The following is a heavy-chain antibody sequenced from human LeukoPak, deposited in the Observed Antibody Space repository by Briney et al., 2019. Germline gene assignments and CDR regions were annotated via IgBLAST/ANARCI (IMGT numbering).Heavy chain of an antibody. CDR2: ISYDGSNK. J-gene: IGHJ4*02. Sequence: GGSLRLSCAASGFTFSSYGMHWVRQAPGKGLEWVAVISYDGSNKYYADSVKGRFTISRDNSKNTLYLQMNSLRAEDTAVYYCAKDDEGATGYWGQGTLVTVSS. CDR1: GFTFSSYG. V-gene: IGHV3-30*18. CDR3: AKDDEGATGY. D-gene: IGHD1-26*01.